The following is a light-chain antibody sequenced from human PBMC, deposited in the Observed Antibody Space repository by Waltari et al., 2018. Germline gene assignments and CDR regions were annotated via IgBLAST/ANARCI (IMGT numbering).Light chain of an antibody. V-gene: IGLV1-44*01. J-gene: IGLJ2*01. CDR1: TPNIGSNP. Sequence: QSVLTQPPSASGTPGQTVTIPSSESTPNIGSNPVLWYQQLPGKAPKHLIYSNNHRASGVPHRCYASQCGTTASLAISGLRSEDEAYYYCVSWDDSLNGPAVGGGTKLTVL. CDR3: VSWDDSLNGPA. CDR2: SNN.